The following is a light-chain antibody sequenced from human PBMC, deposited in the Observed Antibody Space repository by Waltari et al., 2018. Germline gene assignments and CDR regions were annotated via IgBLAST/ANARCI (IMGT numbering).Light chain of an antibody. CDR3: QHYESLPVT. J-gene: IGKJ1*01. CDR2: HAS. V-gene: IGKV3-20*01. Sequence: EIVLTQSPAPFPLSPGERATLPCRASQSISKYLAWYQQKPGQAPRLLIYHASSRAAGIPDRFSGSGSGTDFSLSISRLEPEDFAVYYCQHYESLPVTFGQGTKVEIK. CDR1: QSISKY.